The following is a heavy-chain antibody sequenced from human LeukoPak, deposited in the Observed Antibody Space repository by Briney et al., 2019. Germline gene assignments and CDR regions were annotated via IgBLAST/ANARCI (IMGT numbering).Heavy chain of an antibody. J-gene: IGHJ6*03. Sequence: GGSLRLSCAASGFTFSSYGMSWVRQAPGKGLEWVSAISGSGGSTYYADSVKGRFTISRDNAKSSLYLQMNSLRAEDTAVYCCARDPYSGSYGDSYYYYMDVGGKGTTVTISS. V-gene: IGHV3-23*01. CDR2: ISGSGGST. CDR3: ARDPYSGSYGDSYYYYMDV. D-gene: IGHD1-26*01. CDR1: GFTFSSYG.